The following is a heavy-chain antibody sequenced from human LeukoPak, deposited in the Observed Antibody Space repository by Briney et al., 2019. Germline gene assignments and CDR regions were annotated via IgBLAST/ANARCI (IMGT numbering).Heavy chain of an antibody. Sequence: PSETLSLTCTVSGGSISSYYWSWIRQPPGKGLEWIGYIYYSGSTNYNPSLKSRVTISVDTSKNQFPLKLSSVTAADTAVYYRARVSSGWSTDYYFDYWGQGTLVTVSS. CDR2: IYYSGST. J-gene: IGHJ4*02. CDR3: ARVSSGWSTDYYFDY. V-gene: IGHV4-59*01. CDR1: GGSISSYY. D-gene: IGHD6-19*01.